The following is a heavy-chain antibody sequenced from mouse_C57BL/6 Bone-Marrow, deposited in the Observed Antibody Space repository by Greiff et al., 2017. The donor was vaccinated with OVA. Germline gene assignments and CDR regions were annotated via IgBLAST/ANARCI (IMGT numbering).Heavy chain of an antibody. CDR2: IWTGGGT. J-gene: IGHJ4*01. D-gene: IGHD2-1*01. V-gene: IGHV2-9-1*01. CDR1: GFSLTSYA. CDR3: APRAYGNFYYAMDY. Sequence: QVHVKQSGPGLVAPSQSLSITCTVSGFSLTSYAISWVRQPPGKGLEWLGVIWTGGGTNYNSPLKSRLSISTDNTNSQVFLKMNSLQTDDTAMYYCAPRAYGNFYYAMDYWGQGTSVTVSS.